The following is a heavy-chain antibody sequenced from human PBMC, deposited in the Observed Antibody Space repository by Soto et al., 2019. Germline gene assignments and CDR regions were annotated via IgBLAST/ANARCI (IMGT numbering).Heavy chain of an antibody. CDR3: ARLYYYGSGRSYYYGMDV. D-gene: IGHD3-10*01. Sequence: GASVKVSCKASGYTFTSYDINWVRQATGQGLECMGWMNPNSGNTGYAQKFQGRVTMTRNTSISTAYMELSSLRSEDTAVYYCARLYYYGSGRSYYYGMDVWGQGTTVTVSS. V-gene: IGHV1-8*01. CDR2: MNPNSGNT. J-gene: IGHJ6*02. CDR1: GYTFTSYD.